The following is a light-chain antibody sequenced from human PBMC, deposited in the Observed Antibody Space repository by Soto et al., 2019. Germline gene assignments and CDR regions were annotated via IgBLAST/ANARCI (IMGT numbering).Light chain of an antibody. CDR3: QQSSSIPYT. Sequence: DIQMTQSPSSLSASVGDRVTITCRASQSIRTYLNWYQQKPGKAPDLLINATSTLQSGVPSRFSGSGSGTDFTLTISTLQAEDFATYYCQQSSSIPYTFGQGTKVEIK. V-gene: IGKV1-39*01. CDR1: QSIRTY. J-gene: IGKJ2*01. CDR2: ATS.